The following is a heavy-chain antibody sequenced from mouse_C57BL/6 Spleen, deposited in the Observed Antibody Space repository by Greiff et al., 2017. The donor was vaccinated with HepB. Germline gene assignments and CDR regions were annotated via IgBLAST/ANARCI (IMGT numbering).Heavy chain of an antibody. V-gene: IGHV1-15*01. CDR1: GYTFTDYE. J-gene: IGHJ1*03. CDR3: TRRGYPYFDV. CDR2: IDPETGGT. Sequence: QVQLKESGAELVRPGASVTLSCKASGYTFTDYEMHWVKQTPVHGLEWIGAIDPETGGTAYNQKFKGKAILTADKSSSTAYMELRSLTSEGSAVYYCTRRGYPYFDVWGTGTTVTVSS.